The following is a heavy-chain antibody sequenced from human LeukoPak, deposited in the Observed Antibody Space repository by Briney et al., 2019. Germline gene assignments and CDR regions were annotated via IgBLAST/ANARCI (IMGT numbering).Heavy chain of an antibody. CDR3: ARGDILTGYYSVYYYNMDV. V-gene: IGHV1-2*06. J-gene: IGHJ6*03. D-gene: IGHD3-9*01. Sequence: ASVKVSCKASGYTFTGYYMHWVRQAPGQGLEWMGRINPNSGGTNYAQKFQGRVTMTRDTSISTAYMELSRLRSDDTAVYYCARGDILTGYYSVYYYNMDVWGKGTTVTVSS. CDR2: INPNSGGT. CDR1: GYTFTGYY.